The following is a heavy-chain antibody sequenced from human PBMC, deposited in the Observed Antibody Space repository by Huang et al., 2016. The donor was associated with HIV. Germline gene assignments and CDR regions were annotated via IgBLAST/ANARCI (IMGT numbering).Heavy chain of an antibody. J-gene: IGHJ4*02. D-gene: IGHD3-9*01. Sequence: QVQLVQSRAEVKKPGASVKVSCKVSEYTLTELSIHWVRQPPGKGLEWMGGFDPEIGETMYAQKFQGRGTMTEDTSTETACMELSGLRPEDTAVYYCATGFDVFFDFWGQGTLVTVSS. V-gene: IGHV1-24*01. CDR2: FDPEIGET. CDR3: ATGFDVFFDF. CDR1: EYTLTELS.